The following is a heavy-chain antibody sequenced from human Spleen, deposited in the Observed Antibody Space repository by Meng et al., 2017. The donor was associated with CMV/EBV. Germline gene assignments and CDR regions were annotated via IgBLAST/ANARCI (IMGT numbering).Heavy chain of an antibody. CDR3: AREVAAAGGYYYYGMDV. CDR2: IIPILGKK. D-gene: IGHD6-13*01. J-gene: IGHJ6*02. Sequence: TRSGWTISGRRKATGKGLEWMGRIIPILGKKNYAQKYQGRVTIAADKTTSTDYMELSRLRSENTAVYYCAREVAAAGGYYYYGMDVWGQGTTVTVSS. V-gene: IGHV1-69*08. CDR1: TRSGWT.